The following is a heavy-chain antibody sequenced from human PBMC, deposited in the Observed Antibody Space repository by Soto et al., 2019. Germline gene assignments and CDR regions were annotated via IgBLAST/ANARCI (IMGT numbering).Heavy chain of an antibody. V-gene: IGHV1-2*02. CDR1: GYTLTDNY. CDR2: INPNGGT. Sequence: QVQLVQSGAEVKRPGASVKVSCKASGYTLTDNYMHWVREAPGQGLEWMGWINPNGGTNYAQKFQGRVTMTRDTSISTAYMELSRLRSDDTAAYYCARSLTTLTTLLDYWGQGTLVTVSS. CDR3: ARSLTTLTTLLDY. D-gene: IGHD4-17*01. J-gene: IGHJ4*02.